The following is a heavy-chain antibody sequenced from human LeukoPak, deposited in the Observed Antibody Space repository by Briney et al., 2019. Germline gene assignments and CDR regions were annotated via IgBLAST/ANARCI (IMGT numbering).Heavy chain of an antibody. CDR3: ANNDFWSGYHFDY. CDR1: GFTFSSYG. CDR2: IRYDGSNK. J-gene: IGHJ4*02. Sequence: GGSLRLSCAASGFTFSSYGMHWVRQAPGKGLEWVAFIRYDGSNKYYADSVKGRFTISRDNSKNTLYLQMSSLRAEDTAVYYCANNDFWSGYHFDYWGQGTLVTVSS. V-gene: IGHV3-30*02. D-gene: IGHD3-3*01.